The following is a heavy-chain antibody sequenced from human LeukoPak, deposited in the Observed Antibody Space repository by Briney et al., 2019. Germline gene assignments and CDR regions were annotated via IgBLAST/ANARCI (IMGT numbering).Heavy chain of an antibody. Sequence: PGGSLRLSCAASGFTFSSYGMHWVRQAPGKGLEWVAVISYDGSNKYYADSVKGRFTISRDNSRSTLYLQMNSLRAEDTAIYYCARDGGVWGDYDGTYGIYYYYYMDVWGKGTTVTVSS. CDR1: GFTFSSYG. CDR3: ARDGGVWGDYDGTYGIYYYYYMDV. V-gene: IGHV3-30*03. D-gene: IGHD4-23*01. J-gene: IGHJ6*03. CDR2: ISYDGSNK.